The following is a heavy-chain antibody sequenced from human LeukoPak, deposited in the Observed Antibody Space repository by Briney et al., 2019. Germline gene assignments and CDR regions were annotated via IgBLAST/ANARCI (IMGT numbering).Heavy chain of an antibody. V-gene: IGHV1-46*01. D-gene: IGHD3-9*01. J-gene: IGHJ4*02. CDR3: ARSKNYDILTGYYYFDY. Sequence: ASVKVSCKASGYTFTSYYMHWVRQAPGQGLEWMGIINPSGGSTSYAQKFQGRVTMTRDTPTSTVYMELSSLRSEDTAVYYCARSKNYDILTGYYYFDYWGQGTLVTVSS. CDR2: INPSGGST. CDR1: GYTFTSYY.